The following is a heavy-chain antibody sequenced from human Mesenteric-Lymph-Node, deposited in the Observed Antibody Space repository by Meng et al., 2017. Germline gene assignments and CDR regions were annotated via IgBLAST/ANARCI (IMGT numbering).Heavy chain of an antibody. V-gene: IGHV3-11*04. J-gene: IGHJ4*02. CDR1: GFTFSDYY. D-gene: IGHD2-15*01. CDR3: ARGCTGGSCSNYYFDY. CDR2: ISSSGSTI. Sequence: GESLKISCAASGFTFSDYYMSWIRQAPGKGLEWVSYISSSGSTIYYAASVKGRFTVSRDNAKNSLFLQMNTLGADDTAVYYCARGCTGGSCSNYYFDYWGQGTLVTVSS.